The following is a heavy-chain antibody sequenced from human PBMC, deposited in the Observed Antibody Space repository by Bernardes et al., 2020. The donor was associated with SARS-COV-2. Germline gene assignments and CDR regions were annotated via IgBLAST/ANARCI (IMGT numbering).Heavy chain of an antibody. D-gene: IGHD4-17*01. CDR2: INWNGRST. Sequence: RGSLRLSCAASGFTSDDYAMSWVRQAPGKGLEWVSGINWNGRSTAYVDSVKGRFTISRDNAKKTLYVQMNSLSAEDTALYYCARHRSPHGDYMGYGMDVWGQGTTVTVSS. CDR3: ARHRSPHGDYMGYGMDV. J-gene: IGHJ6*02. V-gene: IGHV3-20*04. CDR1: GFTSDDYA.